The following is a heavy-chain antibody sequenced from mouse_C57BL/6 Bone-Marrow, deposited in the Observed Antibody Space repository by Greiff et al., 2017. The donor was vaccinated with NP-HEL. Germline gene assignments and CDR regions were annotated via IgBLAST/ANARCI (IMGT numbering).Heavy chain of an antibody. Sequence: EVMLVESGGGLVQPKGSLKLSCAASGFSFNTYAMNWVRQAPGKGLEWVARIRSKSNNYATYYADSVKDRFTISRDDSESMLYLQMNNLKAEDTAMYYCVRRSNYLYDYAMDYWGQGTSVTAAS. CDR3: VRRSNYLYDYAMDY. V-gene: IGHV10-1*01. D-gene: IGHD2-5*01. J-gene: IGHJ4*01. CDR2: IRSKSNNYAT. CDR1: GFSFNTYA.